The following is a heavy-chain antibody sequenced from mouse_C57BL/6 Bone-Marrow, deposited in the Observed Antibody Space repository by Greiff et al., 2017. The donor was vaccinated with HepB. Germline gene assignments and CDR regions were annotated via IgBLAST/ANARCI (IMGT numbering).Heavy chain of an antibody. V-gene: IGHV1-69*01. Sequence: QVQLQQPGAELVMPGASVKLSCKASGYTFTSYWMHWVKQRPGQGLEWIGEIDPSDSYTNYNQKFKGKATLTVDKSSSTAYMQLSSLTSEDSAVYYCARDGVTAVAYYVDYWGQGTTLTVSA. CDR2: IDPSDSYT. D-gene: IGHD1-1*01. CDR1: GYTFTSYW. CDR3: ARDGVTAVAYYVDY. J-gene: IGHJ2*01.